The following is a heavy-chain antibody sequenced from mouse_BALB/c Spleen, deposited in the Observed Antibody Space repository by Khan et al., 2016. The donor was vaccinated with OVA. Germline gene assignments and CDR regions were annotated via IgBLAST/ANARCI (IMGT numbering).Heavy chain of an antibody. CDR2: ISYSGST. CDR1: GYSITSDYA. CDR3: ASDYGISYYYFDD. Sequence: EVQLQESGPGLVKPSQSLSLTCTVTGYSITSDYAWNWIRQFPGNKLEWMGYISYSGSTSYNPSLKSRISITRDTSKNQFFLQLNSVTTEETATXYFASDYGISYYYFDDWGQGTTLTVSS. D-gene: IGHD1-1*01. V-gene: IGHV3-2*02. J-gene: IGHJ2*01.